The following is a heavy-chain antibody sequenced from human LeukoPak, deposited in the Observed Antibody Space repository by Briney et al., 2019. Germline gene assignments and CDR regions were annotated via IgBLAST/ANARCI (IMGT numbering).Heavy chain of an antibody. V-gene: IGHV3-64*01. J-gene: IGHJ4*02. CDR2: INSNGDST. CDR3: ATGCKGSSTSCPANY. Sequence: GGSLRPSCAASGFSFSTYTMHWVRQAPGKGLEYVSAINSNGDSTFYANSLKGRVTISRDNSKNTLYLHMGSLRAEDMAVYYCATGCKGSSTSCPANYWGQGTLVTVSS. CDR1: GFSFSTYT. D-gene: IGHD2-2*01.